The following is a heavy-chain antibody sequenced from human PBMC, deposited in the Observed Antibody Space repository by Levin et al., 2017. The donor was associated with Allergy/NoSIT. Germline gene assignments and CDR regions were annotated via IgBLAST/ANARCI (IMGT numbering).Heavy chain of an antibody. CDR2: ISSSGSTI. J-gene: IGHJ6*02. CDR3: ARDLQRNNIAVAGTRALCGMDV. CDR1: GFTFSDYY. V-gene: IGHV3-11*01. Sequence: GGSLRLSCAASGFTFSDYYMSWIRQAPGKGLEWVSYISSSGSTIYYADSVKGRFTISRDNAKNSLYLQMNSLRAEDTAVYYCARDLQRNNIAVAGTRALCGMDVWGQGTTVTVSS. D-gene: IGHD6-19*01.